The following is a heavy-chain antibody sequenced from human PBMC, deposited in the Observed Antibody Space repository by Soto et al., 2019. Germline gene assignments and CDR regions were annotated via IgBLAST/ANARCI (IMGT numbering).Heavy chain of an antibody. V-gene: IGHV3-30*03. J-gene: IGHJ4*02. CDR1: GFTFSDYA. Sequence: QVQLVESGGGVVQPGTSLRLSCAGSGFTFSDYAMHWVRHAPGKGLEWVALLSFDESHKYYADSVKGRFTISRDNCQNTASLLMTSLSPEDTAVYFCARARGFYDPSGFMALWGRGTLVAVSS. D-gene: IGHD3-22*01. CDR3: ARARGFYDPSGFMAL. CDR2: LSFDESHK.